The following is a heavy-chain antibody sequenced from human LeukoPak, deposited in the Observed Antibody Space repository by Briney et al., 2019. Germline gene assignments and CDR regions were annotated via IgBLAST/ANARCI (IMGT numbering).Heavy chain of an antibody. J-gene: IGHJ4*02. Sequence: TPSETLSLTCAVSCGSIRCSHLYWGWVRPSPGKGLEGIGAIYSSGSTYYNPSLRTRVTISVDTSKNQFSLTLSSMTAADTAVYYCARLIRTTGYYSNPKSGSFDFWGQGTLVTVSS. D-gene: IGHD3-9*01. V-gene: IGHV4-39*01. CDR1: CGSIRCSHLY. CDR3: ARLIRTTGYYSNPKSGSFDF. CDR2: IYSSGST.